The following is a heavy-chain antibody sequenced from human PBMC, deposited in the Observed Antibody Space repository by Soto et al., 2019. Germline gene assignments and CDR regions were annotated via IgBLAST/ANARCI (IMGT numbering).Heavy chain of an antibody. Sequence: QLHLVQSGAVVKKPGASVTVSCSASGYPVTAYYMHWVRQAPGRGLEWMGGINPATGAAKYTQTFQGRVTMTRDTSTRTVFMEMSGLTSGDTAVVYFARGGGVGVAGSAAFDMWGQGTLVTVSS. D-gene: IGHD3-3*01. CDR1: GYPVTAYY. V-gene: IGHV1-2*02. J-gene: IGHJ3*02. CDR3: ARGGGVGVAGSAAFDM. CDR2: INPATGAA.